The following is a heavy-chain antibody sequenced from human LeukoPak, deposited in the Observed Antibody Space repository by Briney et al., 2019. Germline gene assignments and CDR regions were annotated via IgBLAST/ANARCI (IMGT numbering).Heavy chain of an antibody. V-gene: IGHV3-9*01. Sequence: GGSLRLSCAASGFTFDDYAMHWVRQAPGKGLEWVSGISWNSGNIGYADSVKGRFTISRDNAKNSLYLQMNSLRTEDTALYYCAKHYDYGGNGYFDYWGQGTLVTVSS. CDR2: ISWNSGNI. CDR3: AKHYDYGGNGYFDY. D-gene: IGHD4-23*01. J-gene: IGHJ4*02. CDR1: GFTFDDYA.